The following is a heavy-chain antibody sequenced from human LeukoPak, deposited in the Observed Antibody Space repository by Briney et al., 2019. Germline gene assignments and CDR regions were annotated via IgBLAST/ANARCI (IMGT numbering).Heavy chain of an antibody. Sequence: PWGSLRLSCAASGFTFSSYAMHWVRQAPGKGLEWVAVISYDGSNKYYADSVKGRFTLSRDNSKNTLYLQMNSLRAEDTAVYYCANGRGINMIVVAQVDAFDIWGQGTMVTVSS. CDR1: GFTFSSYA. V-gene: IGHV3-30*04. CDR3: ANGRGINMIVVAQVDAFDI. J-gene: IGHJ3*02. CDR2: ISYDGSNK. D-gene: IGHD3-22*01.